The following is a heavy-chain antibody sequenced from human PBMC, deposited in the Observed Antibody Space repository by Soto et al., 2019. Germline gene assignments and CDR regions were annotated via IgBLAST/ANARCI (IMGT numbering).Heavy chain of an antibody. CDR3: AHLFTYSGSCDVGSFDS. CDR1: GFSLTNSGVG. Sequence: QITLKESGPTLVEPTQTLTLTCSFSGFSLTNSGVGVGWFRQAPGKALECLGIIYWDNDRRYNPSLKTRLTITKDTSKNQVVLTMTYMEPLDTGTYYCAHLFTYSGSCDVGSFDSWGQGTPVTVS. D-gene: IGHD2-15*01. V-gene: IGHV2-5*02. CDR2: IYWDNDR. J-gene: IGHJ5*01.